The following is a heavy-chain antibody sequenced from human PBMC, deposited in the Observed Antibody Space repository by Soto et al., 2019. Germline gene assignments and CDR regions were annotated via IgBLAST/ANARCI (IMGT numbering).Heavy chain of an antibody. CDR3: AREEGLLWFGEKQTAFDI. V-gene: IGHV4-59*06. D-gene: IGHD3-10*01. Sequence: SETLSLTCTVSGGSISNYYWTWIRQPAGKGLEWIGYIYYSGSTYYNPSLKSRVTISVDTSKNQFSLKLSSVTAADTDVYYCAREEGLLWFGEKQTAFDIWGQGTMVTVS. CDR2: IYYSGST. CDR1: GGSISNYY. J-gene: IGHJ3*02.